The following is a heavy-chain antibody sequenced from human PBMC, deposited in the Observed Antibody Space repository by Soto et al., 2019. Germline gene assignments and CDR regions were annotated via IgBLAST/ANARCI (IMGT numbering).Heavy chain of an antibody. V-gene: IGHV4-30-4*08. CDR2: IYYSGST. D-gene: IGHD2-15*01. CDR1: GGSISSGGYY. J-gene: IGHJ6*02. Sequence: QVQLQESGPGLVKPSQTLSLTCTVSGGSISSGGYYWSWIRQHPGKGLEWIGYIYYSGSTYYNPSLKSRVTISVDTSKNQFSLKLSSVTAADTAVYYCARDGFCSGGSCYPRLRYYYGMDVWGQGTTVTVSS. CDR3: ARDGFCSGGSCYPRLRYYYGMDV.